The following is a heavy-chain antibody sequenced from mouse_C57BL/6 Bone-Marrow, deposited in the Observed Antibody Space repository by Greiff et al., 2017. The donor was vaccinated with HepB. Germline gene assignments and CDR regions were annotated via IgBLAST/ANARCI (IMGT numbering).Heavy chain of an antibody. J-gene: IGHJ2*01. CDR1: GFTFSDYY. Sequence: EVKLVESEGGLVQPGSSMKLSCTASGFTFSDYYMAWVRQVPEKGLEWVANINYDGSSTYYLDSLKSRFIISRDNAKNILYLQMSSLKSEDTATYYCARDRDLGYFDYWGQGTTLTVSS. CDR2: INYDGSST. V-gene: IGHV5-16*01. CDR3: ARDRDLGYFDY. D-gene: IGHD3-3*01.